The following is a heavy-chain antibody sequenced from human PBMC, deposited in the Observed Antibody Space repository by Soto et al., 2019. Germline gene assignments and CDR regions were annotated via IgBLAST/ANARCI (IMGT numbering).Heavy chain of an antibody. CDR3: ARVAMENYHDMWSGSTSSALDV. CDR1: GGSMRGYS. D-gene: IGHD3-3*01. J-gene: IGHJ6*02. Sequence: SETLSLTCKVSGGSMRGYSWSWIRQTPGGGLEWIGYVSHSGRTDYSPSLKNRVTISLDMSKNHFALHVNSVDPADTAVYYCARVAMENYHDMWSGSTSSALDVWGQGTTVTVSS. CDR2: VSHSGRT. V-gene: IGHV4-59*13.